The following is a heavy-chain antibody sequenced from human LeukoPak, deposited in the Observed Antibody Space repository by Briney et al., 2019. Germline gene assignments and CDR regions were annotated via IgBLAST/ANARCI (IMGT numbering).Heavy chain of an antibody. D-gene: IGHD1-20*01. CDR3: AKLVTGTTWSEY. J-gene: IGHJ4*02. Sequence: GRSLRLSCAASGFTFSSYGMHWVRQAPGKGLEWVAVIPYDGSNKYYADSVKGRFTISRDNSKNTLYLQMNSLRAEDTAVYYCAKLVTGTTWSEYWGQGTLVTVSS. CDR1: GFTFSSYG. CDR2: IPYDGSNK. V-gene: IGHV3-30*18.